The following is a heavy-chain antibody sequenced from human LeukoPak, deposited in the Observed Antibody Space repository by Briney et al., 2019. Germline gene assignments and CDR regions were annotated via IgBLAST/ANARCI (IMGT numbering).Heavy chain of an antibody. J-gene: IGHJ5*02. CDR1: GYTFTSYG. Sequence: ASVKVSCTASGYTFTSYGISWVRQAPGQGLEWMGWISAYNGNTNYAQKLQGRVTMTTDTSTSTAYMELRSLRSDDTAVYYCARELWFGELDNNWFDPWGQGTLVTVSS. V-gene: IGHV1-18*01. CDR3: ARELWFGELDNNWFDP. D-gene: IGHD3-10*01. CDR2: ISAYNGNT.